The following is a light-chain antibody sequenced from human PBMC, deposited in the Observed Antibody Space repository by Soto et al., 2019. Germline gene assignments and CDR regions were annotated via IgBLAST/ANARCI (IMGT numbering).Light chain of an antibody. CDR2: DAS. CDR1: QPLSSTH. V-gene: IGKV3-20*01. CDR3: QDYGSSRT. Sequence: EIVVTQSPGSLSLSPGERATLSCRASQPLSSTHLAWYQQRPGQAPRLLIYDASSRATGIPDRFSGSGSGTDFTLTISRLEPEDFAVYYCQDYGSSRTLGEGTKVDIK. J-gene: IGKJ1*01.